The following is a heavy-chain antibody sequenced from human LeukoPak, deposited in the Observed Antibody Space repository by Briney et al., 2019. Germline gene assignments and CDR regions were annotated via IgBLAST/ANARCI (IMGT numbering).Heavy chain of an antibody. CDR3: ARGTALAPYYYYGMDV. Sequence: GGSLRLSCAASGFTFSSYWMSWVRQAPGKGLEWVANIKQDGSEKYYVDSVKGRFTISRDNAKNSLYLQMNSLRAEDTAVYYCARGTALAPYYYYGMDVWGQGTTVTVSS. CDR1: GFTFSSYW. J-gene: IGHJ6*02. D-gene: IGHD5-18*01. V-gene: IGHV3-7*01. CDR2: IKQDGSEK.